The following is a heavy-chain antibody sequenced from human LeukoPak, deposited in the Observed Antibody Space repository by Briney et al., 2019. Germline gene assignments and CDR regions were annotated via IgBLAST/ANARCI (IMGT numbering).Heavy chain of an antibody. CDR1: GVSLSGYY. Sequence: PSGTLSLTRAVYGVSLSGYYWSWLRAPPGKGLQWIGEINHSGSTNYNPSLKSRVNISVDTSKNQFSLKLSSGTAADTAVYYCARVGDSSSFSYWGQGTLATVSS. CDR3: ARVGDSSSFSY. CDR2: INHSGST. V-gene: IGHV4-34*01. J-gene: IGHJ4*02. D-gene: IGHD6-13*01.